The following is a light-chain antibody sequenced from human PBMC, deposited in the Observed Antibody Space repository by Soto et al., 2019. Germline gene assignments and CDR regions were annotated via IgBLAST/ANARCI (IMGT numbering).Light chain of an antibody. J-gene: IGKJ1*01. CDR1: QSVSTH. CDR3: QQTYSEWT. V-gene: IGKV1-39*01. Sequence: DIQMTQAPSSLSASVGDRVTITCRASQSVSTHLNWYQQEPGKAPKLLIYAASRLQGGVPSRFSGSGSGTDFILTISSLQPEDFATYYCQQTYSEWTFGQGTKVDVK. CDR2: AAS.